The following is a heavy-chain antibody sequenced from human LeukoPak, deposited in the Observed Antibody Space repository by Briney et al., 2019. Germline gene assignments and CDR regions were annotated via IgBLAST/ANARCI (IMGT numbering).Heavy chain of an antibody. CDR2: ISSSSSTI. CDR3: ARDGTLWFGELYFDY. J-gene: IGHJ4*02. V-gene: IGHV3-48*04. D-gene: IGHD3-10*01. CDR1: GFTFSSYS. Sequence: GGSLRLSCAASGFTFSSYSMNWVRQAPGKGLEWVSYISSSSSTIYYADSVKGRFTISRDNAKNSLYLQMNSLRAEDTAVYYCARDGTLWFGELYFDYWGQGTLVTVSS.